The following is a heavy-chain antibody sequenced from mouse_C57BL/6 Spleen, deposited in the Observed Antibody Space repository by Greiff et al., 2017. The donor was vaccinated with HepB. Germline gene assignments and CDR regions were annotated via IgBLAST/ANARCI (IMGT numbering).Heavy chain of an antibody. CDR1: GYAFSSSW. CDR3: ARKDGYDAYYFDY. J-gene: IGHJ2*01. D-gene: IGHD2-2*01. V-gene: IGHV1-82*01. Sequence: VKLMESGPELVKPGASVKISCKASGYAFSSSWMNWVKQRPGKGLEWIGRIYPGDGDTNYNGKFKGKATLTADKSSSTAYMQLSSLTSEDSAVYFCARKDGYDAYYFDYWGQGTTLTVSS. CDR2: IYPGDGDT.